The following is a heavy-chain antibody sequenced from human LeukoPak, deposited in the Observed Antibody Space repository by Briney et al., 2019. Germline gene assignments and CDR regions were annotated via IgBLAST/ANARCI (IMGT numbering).Heavy chain of an antibody. Sequence: GGSLRLSCAASEFTFSSYSMNRVRQAPGKGLEWVSYITNSGNSKSYADSVKGRFTISRDNSKNTLYLQMNSLRAEDTAVYYCARDHPMGYFDYWGQGTLVTVSS. D-gene: IGHD5-24*01. CDR1: EFTFSSYS. CDR2: ITNSGNSK. V-gene: IGHV3-48*01. CDR3: ARDHPMGYFDY. J-gene: IGHJ4*02.